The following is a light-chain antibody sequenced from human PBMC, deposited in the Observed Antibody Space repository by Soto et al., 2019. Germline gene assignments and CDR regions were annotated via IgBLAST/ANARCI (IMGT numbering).Light chain of an antibody. J-gene: IGLJ2*01. CDR2: EVN. Sequence: QSALTQPASVSGSPGQSITISCTGTSSDVGGYNCVSWYQQHPGKAPKLMIFEVNNRPSGVSNRFSGSKSGNTASLTLSGLQAEDEADYYCSSWTSSTTQVLGGGTKLTVL. CDR1: SSDVGGYNC. V-gene: IGLV2-14*01. CDR3: SSWTSSTTQV.